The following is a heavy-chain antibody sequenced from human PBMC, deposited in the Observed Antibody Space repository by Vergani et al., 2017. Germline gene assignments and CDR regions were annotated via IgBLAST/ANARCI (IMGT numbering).Heavy chain of an antibody. V-gene: IGHV4-59*01. J-gene: IGHJ6*03. CDR3: ARELDFWSGQDYYYYMDV. CDR2: IYYSGST. D-gene: IGHD3-3*01. CDR1: GGSISSYY. Sequence: QVQLQESGPGLVKPSETLSLTCTVSGGSISSYYWSWIRQPPGKGLEWIGYIYYSGSTNYNPSLKSRVTISVDTSKNQFSLKLSSVTAADTAVDYCARELDFWSGQDYYYYMDVWGKGTTVTVSS.